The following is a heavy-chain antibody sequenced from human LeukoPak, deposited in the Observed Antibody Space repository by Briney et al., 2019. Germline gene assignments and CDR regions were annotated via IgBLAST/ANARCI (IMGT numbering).Heavy chain of an antibody. J-gene: IGHJ4*02. Sequence: ASVKVSCKASGYTFTSYGISWVRQAPGQGLEWMGWISAYNGNTNYAQKFQGRVTITADESTSTAYMELSSLRSEDTAVYYCARSLGVFLWFGESFDYWGQGTLLTVSS. CDR2: ISAYNGNT. V-gene: IGHV1-18*04. CDR1: GYTFTSYG. CDR3: ARSLGVFLWFGESFDY. D-gene: IGHD3-10*01.